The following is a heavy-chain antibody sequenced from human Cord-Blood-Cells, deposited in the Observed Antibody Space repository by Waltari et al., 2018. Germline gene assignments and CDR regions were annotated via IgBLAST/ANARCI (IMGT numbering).Heavy chain of an antibody. CDR3: AKDIKVRGYDSVDY. CDR2: SSWKSGSI. V-gene: IGHV3-9*01. J-gene: IGHJ4*02. D-gene: IGHD5-12*01. CDR1: GFTFDDYA. Sequence: EVQLVESGGGLVQPGRSLRLSCAASGFTFDDYAMHWARQAPGKGLEWDSGSSWKSGSIGYADSVKGRFTISRDNAKNSLYLQMNSLRAEDTALYYCAKDIKVRGYDSVDYWGQGTLVTVSS.